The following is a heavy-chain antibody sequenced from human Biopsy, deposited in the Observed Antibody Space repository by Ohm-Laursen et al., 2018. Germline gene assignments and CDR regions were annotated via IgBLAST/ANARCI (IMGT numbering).Heavy chain of an antibody. Sequence: GTLSLTCTVSGGSISGSSWSWIRQAPGKGLEWIGYISYSRDTNYNPSLKSRITISVDTSKNQFSLKLTSVTAADTAVNYCAKHGSGWTGDDAFHIWGQGTMVTVSS. D-gene: IGHD6-19*01. CDR2: ISYSRDT. CDR3: AKHGSGWTGDDAFHI. CDR1: GGSISGSS. J-gene: IGHJ3*02. V-gene: IGHV4-59*08.